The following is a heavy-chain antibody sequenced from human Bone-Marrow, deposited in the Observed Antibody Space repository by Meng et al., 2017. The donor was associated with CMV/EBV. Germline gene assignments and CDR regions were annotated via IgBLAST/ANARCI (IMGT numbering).Heavy chain of an antibody. V-gene: IGHV3-30-3*01. J-gene: IGHJ4*02. CDR3: ASVEMATIWGY. Sequence: CAASGFTFSSYAMHWVRQAPGKGLEWVAVISYDGSNKYYADSVKGRFTISRDNSKNTLYLQMNSLRAEDTAVYYCASVEMATIWGYWGQGTLVTVSS. D-gene: IGHD5-24*01. CDR1: GFTFSSYA. CDR2: ISYDGSNK.